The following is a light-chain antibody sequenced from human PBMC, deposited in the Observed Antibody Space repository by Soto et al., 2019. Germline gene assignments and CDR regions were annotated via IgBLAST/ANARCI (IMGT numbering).Light chain of an antibody. CDR1: RGHSNYA. CDR3: QTWGSGIVV. V-gene: IGLV4-69*01. Sequence: QSALTQSPSASASLGASVKLTCTLSRGHSNYAIAWHQQQSEKGPRYLMKLNSDGSHSKGDGIPDRFSGSSSGAERYLTISSLQSEDEADYYCQTWGSGIVVFGGGTKLTVL. J-gene: IGLJ2*01. CDR2: LNSDGSH.